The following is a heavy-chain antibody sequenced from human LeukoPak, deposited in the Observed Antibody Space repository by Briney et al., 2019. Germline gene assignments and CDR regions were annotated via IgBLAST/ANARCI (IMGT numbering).Heavy chain of an antibody. CDR1: GGSFSGYY. J-gene: IGHJ5*02. CDR2: IYYSGST. Sequence: PSETLSLTCAVYGGSFSGYYWGWIRQPPGKGLEWIGSIYYSGSTYYNPSLKSRVTISVDTSKNQFSLKLSSVTAADTAVYYCARHSQWELERNWFDPWGQGTLVTVSS. CDR3: ARHSQWELERNWFDP. V-gene: IGHV4-39*01. D-gene: IGHD1-26*01.